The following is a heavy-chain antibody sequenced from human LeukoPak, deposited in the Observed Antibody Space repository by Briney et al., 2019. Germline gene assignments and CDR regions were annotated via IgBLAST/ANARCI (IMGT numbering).Heavy chain of an antibody. V-gene: IGHV4-38-2*02. Sequence: SETLSLTCTVSGYSISSGYYWGWIRQPPGKGLEWIGSIYHSGSTYYNPSLKSRVTISVDTSKNQFPLKLSSVTAADTAVYYCARVGPYYDFWSGHRQDAFDIWGQGTMVTVSS. D-gene: IGHD3-3*01. J-gene: IGHJ3*02. CDR1: GYSISSGYY. CDR3: ARVGPYYDFWSGHRQDAFDI. CDR2: IYHSGST.